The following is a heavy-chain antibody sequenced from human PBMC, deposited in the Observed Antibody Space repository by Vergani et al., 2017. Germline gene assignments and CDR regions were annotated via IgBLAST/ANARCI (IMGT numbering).Heavy chain of an antibody. CDR2: IDYSGST. V-gene: IGHV4-59*12. Sequence: QVQLEESGPGLVKPSETLSLTCTVSGGSFNTYYWSWIRQSPGKGLEWIGLIDYSGSTSYNPSVRGRLAISVDTSKTHFSLKLDSVTAADTAVYFCAREGPYFYGLDLWGQGTTVTVSS. CDR1: GGSFNTYY. D-gene: IGHD2-21*01. CDR3: AREGPYFYGLDL. J-gene: IGHJ6*02.